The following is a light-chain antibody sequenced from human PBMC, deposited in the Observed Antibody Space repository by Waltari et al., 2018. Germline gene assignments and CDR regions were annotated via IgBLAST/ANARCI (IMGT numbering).Light chain of an antibody. CDR1: HIGTKS. Sequence: SFELTQPPSVSVAPGQTARISCGARHIGTKSVHWYQQKPGQAPILVVSHDRLRPSGIPERFSGSNSGNTATLTISRVDAGDEADYYCQLWDSVTDHVVFGGGTKLTVL. V-gene: IGLV3-21*01. CDR3: QLWDSVTDHVV. CDR2: HDR. J-gene: IGLJ2*01.